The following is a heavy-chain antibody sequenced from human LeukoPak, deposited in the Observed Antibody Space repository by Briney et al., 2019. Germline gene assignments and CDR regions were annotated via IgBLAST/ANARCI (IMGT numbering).Heavy chain of an antibody. J-gene: IGHJ5*02. CDR2: IYYSGST. D-gene: IGHD3-3*01. CDR3: ARGGITIFGVVHMFDP. CDR1: GGSISSYY. V-gene: IGHV4-59*01. Sequence: SETLSLTCTVSGGSISSYYWSWIRQPPGKGLEWIGYIYYSGSTNYNPSLKSRVTISVDTSKNQFSLKLSSVTAADTAVYYCARGGITIFGVVHMFDPXXQGTXXTVS.